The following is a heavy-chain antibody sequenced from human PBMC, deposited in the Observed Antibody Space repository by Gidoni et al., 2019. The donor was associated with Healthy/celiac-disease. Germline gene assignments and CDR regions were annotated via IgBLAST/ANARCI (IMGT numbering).Heavy chain of an antibody. V-gene: IGHV3-23*01. CDR1: GFTFSSYA. D-gene: IGHD3-22*01. CDR2: ISGSGGST. Sequence: EVQLLESGGGLVQPGGSLRLSCAASGFTFSSYAMSWVRQAPGKGLEWVSAISGSGGSTYYADSVKGRFTISRDNSKNTLYLQMNSLRAEDTAVYYCAKDRSYYYDSSGYYVDWGQGTLVTVSS. J-gene: IGHJ4*02. CDR3: AKDRSYYYDSSGYYVD.